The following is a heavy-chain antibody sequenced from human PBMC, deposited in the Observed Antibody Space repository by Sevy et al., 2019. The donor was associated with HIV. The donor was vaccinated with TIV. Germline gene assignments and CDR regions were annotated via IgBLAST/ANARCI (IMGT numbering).Heavy chain of an antibody. CDR2: ISWDGGST. Sequence: GGSLRLSCAASGFTFDDYTMHWVRQAPGKGLEWVSLISWDGGSTYYADSVKGRFTISRDNSKNSLYLQMNSLRTEDTAFYYWAKGRFSSRLYHSYSYYGMDVWGQGTTVTVSS. V-gene: IGHV3-43*01. CDR3: AKGRFSSRLYHSYSYYGMDV. CDR1: GFTFDDYT. D-gene: IGHD6-13*01. J-gene: IGHJ6*02.